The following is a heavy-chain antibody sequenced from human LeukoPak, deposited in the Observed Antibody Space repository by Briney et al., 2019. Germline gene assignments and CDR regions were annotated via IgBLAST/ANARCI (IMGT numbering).Heavy chain of an antibody. J-gene: IGHJ4*02. V-gene: IGHV3-23*01. CDR1: GFTFRRYG. Sequence: GGSLRLSCAASGFTFRRYGMTWVRQAPGKGLEWVSSISGSGGSTFYADSVKGRFTMSRDNAKNTLYLQMNNLRAEDTAIYYCATDSYVSGSYYRLFYWGQGTLVTVSS. D-gene: IGHD3-10*01. CDR2: ISGSGGST. CDR3: ATDSYVSGSYYRLFY.